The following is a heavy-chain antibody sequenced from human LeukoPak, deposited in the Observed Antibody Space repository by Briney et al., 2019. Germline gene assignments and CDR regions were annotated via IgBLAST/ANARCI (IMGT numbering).Heavy chain of an antibody. CDR1: GYTFTGNH. CDR2: INPNSGGT. J-gene: IGHJ4*02. V-gene: IGHV1-2*02. Sequence: ASVKVSCKASGYTFTGNHMHWVRQAPGQGLEWMGWINPNSGGTNYAQKFQGRVTMTSDTSISTAYMELSSLRSDDTAVYYCARKSAARSTSEFDCWGQGTLVTVSS. D-gene: IGHD2-2*01. CDR3: ARKSAARSTSEFDC.